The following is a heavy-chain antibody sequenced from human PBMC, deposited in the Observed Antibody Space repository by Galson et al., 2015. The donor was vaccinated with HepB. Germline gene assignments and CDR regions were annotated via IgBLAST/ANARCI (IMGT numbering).Heavy chain of an antibody. CDR1: GYTFTGYY. CDR3: ARDGVTVTSMGEYYFDY. CDR2: INPNSGGT. Sequence: SVKVSCKASGYTFTGYYMHWVRQAPGQGLEWMGWINPNSGGTNYAQKFQGWVTMTRDTSISTAYMELSRLRSDDTAVYYCARDGVTVTSMGEYYFDYWGQGTLVTVSS. D-gene: IGHD4-11*01. V-gene: IGHV1-2*04. J-gene: IGHJ4*02.